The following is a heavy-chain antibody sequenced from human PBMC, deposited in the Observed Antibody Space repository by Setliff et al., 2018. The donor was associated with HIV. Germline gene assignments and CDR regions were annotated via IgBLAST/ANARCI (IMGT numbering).Heavy chain of an antibody. CDR3: ARVGYDSSGYYPRGAFDI. Sequence: VASVKVSCKTSGYTFINYDINWVRQATGQGLEWLGWMNPNNGNTGYAQKFQGRVTMTRNTSISTAYMELSSLRSEDTAVYYCARVGYDSSGYYPRGAFDIWGQGTMVTVSS. CDR2: MNPNNGNT. V-gene: IGHV1-8*01. CDR1: GYTFINYD. J-gene: IGHJ3*02. D-gene: IGHD3-22*01.